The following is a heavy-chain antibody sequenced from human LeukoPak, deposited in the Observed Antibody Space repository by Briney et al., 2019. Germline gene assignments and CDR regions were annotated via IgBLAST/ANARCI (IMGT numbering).Heavy chain of an antibody. Sequence: PSQTLSLTCTVSGGSISSGDYYWSWIRQPPGKGLEWIGYIYYSGSTYYNPSLKSRVTISVDTSKNQFSLKLSSVTAADTAVYNCASVYDSSGYLGCWGQGTLVTVSS. CDR2: IYYSGST. J-gene: IGHJ4*02. CDR1: GGSISSGDYY. V-gene: IGHV4-30-4*01. D-gene: IGHD3-22*01. CDR3: ASVYDSSGYLGC.